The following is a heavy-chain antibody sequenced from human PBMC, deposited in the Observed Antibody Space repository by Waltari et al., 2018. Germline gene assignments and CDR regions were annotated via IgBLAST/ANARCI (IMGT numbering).Heavy chain of an antibody. V-gene: IGHV3-9*03. D-gene: IGHD3-3*01. CDR2: ISWNSGSI. J-gene: IGHJ4*02. CDR1: GLTYVGFA. CDR3: AKGGLLYQYYFDY. Sequence: DVQQVVSGGGFVQPGRSLRLSSEASGLTYVGFAFNWLRQAPGKGLEGVAGISWNSGSIGYADSVKGRFTISRDNAKNSLYLQMNSLRAEDMALYYCAKGGLLYQYYFDYWGQGTLVTVSS.